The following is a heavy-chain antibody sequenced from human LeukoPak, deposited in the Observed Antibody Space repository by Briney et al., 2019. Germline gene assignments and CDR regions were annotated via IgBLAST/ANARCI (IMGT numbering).Heavy chain of an antibody. V-gene: IGHV3-20*04. CDR3: ARAMTGGTWRD. Sequence: GGSLRLACAASGFTFDDYAMSWVGQGPGKGLEWVSGINSKGDSTGYVDSVKGRFTISRDNAKNSLYLQMNSLRADDTALYYCARAMTGGTWRDWGQGTLVTVSS. D-gene: IGHD3-9*01. CDR1: GFTFDDYA. J-gene: IGHJ4*02. CDR2: INSKGDST.